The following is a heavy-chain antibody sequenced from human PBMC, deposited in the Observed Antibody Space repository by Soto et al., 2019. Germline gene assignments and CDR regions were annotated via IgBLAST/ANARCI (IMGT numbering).Heavy chain of an antibody. CDR2: ISSSSSTI. J-gene: IGHJ4*02. Sequence: GSLRLSCAASGFTFSSYSMNWVRQAPGKGLEWVSYISSSSSTIYYADSVKGRFTISRDNAKNSLYLQMNSLRDEDTAVYYCARAGYYYDSSGSPAFDYWGQGTLVTVSS. D-gene: IGHD3-22*01. CDR1: GFTFSSYS. V-gene: IGHV3-48*02. CDR3: ARAGYYYDSSGSPAFDY.